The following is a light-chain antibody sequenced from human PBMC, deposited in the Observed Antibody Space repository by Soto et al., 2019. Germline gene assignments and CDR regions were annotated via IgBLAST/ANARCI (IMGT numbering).Light chain of an antibody. CDR1: SSNIGSNS. V-gene: IGLV1-47*01. Sequence: QSVLTQPPSASGTPGQTVTISCSGSSSNIGSNSVYWYHQLPGTAPKLLIYWNTQRPSGVPDRFSGSKSGTSASLAISGLRSEDEADYYCAAWDDSLSGVLFGGGTKLTVL. CDR3: AAWDDSLSGVL. J-gene: IGLJ2*01. CDR2: WNT.